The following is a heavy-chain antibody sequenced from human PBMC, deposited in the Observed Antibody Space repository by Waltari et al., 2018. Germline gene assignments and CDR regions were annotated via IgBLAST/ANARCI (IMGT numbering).Heavy chain of an antibody. V-gene: IGHV4-39*01. CDR2: IFYSRST. D-gene: IGHD2-15*01. J-gene: IGHJ4*02. CDR3: ARFGVVTPTEPYFDY. CDR1: GSSIGCSRYH. Sequence: QLQLRESGPGLVNSPETLSLTCSVSGSSIGCSRYHWSGRGELPGTGLGWRGSIFYSRSTYDNPSLKSPVTISVATSKNQFTLKLSSVTAADTAVYYCARFGVVTPTEPYFDYWGQGTLVTVSS.